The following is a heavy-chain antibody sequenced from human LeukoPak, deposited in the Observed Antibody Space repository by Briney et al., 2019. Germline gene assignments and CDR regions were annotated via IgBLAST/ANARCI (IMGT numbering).Heavy chain of an antibody. D-gene: IGHD5-24*01. CDR1: GFTFSSYT. V-gene: IGHV3-21*01. CDR3: ARVSGKWLQYYFDY. CDR2: ISSGGTYI. Sequence: PGGSLRLSCAASGFTFSSYTMNWVRQAPGKGLEWVSSISSGGTYIYYAGSVKGRFTISRDNAKSSLYLQMNSLRAEDTAVYYCARVSGKWLQYYFDYWGQGTLVTVS. J-gene: IGHJ4*02.